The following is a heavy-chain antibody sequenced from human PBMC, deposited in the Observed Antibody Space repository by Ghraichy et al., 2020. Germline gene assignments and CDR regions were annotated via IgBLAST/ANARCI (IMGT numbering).Heavy chain of an antibody. Sequence: SETLSLTCTVSGGSISSYYWSWIRQPPGKGLEWIGYIYYSGSTNYNPSLKSRVTISVDTSKNQFSLKLSSVTAADTAVYYCARSVATSMGVDYWGQGTLVTVSS. CDR3: ARSVATSMGVDY. V-gene: IGHV4-59*08. D-gene: IGHD5-24*01. CDR1: GGSISSYY. J-gene: IGHJ4*02. CDR2: IYYSGST.